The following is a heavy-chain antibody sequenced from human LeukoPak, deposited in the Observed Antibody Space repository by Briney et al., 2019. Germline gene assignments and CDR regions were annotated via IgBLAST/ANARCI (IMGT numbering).Heavy chain of an antibody. CDR2: IYTSGST. J-gene: IGHJ4*02. D-gene: IGHD1-26*01. Sequence: PSQTLSLTCTVSGGSISSGSYYWSWIRQPAGKGLEWIGRIYTSGSTNYNPSLKSRVTISVDTSKNQFSLKLNSVTAADTAVYYCARTRFPMWEYQDYWGQGTLVTVSS. CDR1: GGSISSGSYY. CDR3: ARTRFPMWEYQDY. V-gene: IGHV4-61*02.